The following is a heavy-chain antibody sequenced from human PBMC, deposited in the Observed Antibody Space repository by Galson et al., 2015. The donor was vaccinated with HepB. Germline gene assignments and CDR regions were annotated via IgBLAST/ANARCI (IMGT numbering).Heavy chain of an antibody. J-gene: IGHJ6*02. CDR2: IKEDRSKL. CDR1: GFIFSNYW. CDR3: VRGMHV. Sequence: SLRLSCAASGFIFSNYWMSWVRQAPGKGLEWVANIKEDRSKLYYVDSVKGRFMISRDNDKNSLSLQMSSLRAEDTGVYYCVRGMHVWGQGTTVTVS. V-gene: IGHV3-7*03.